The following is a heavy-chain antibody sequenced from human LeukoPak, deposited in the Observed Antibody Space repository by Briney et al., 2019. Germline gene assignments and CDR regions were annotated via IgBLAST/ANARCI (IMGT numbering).Heavy chain of an antibody. V-gene: IGHV4-34*01. CDR3: ARVGYVDTAMAVDYYGMDV. D-gene: IGHD5-18*01. CDR2: INHSGST. Sequence: SETLSLTCAVCGGSFSGYYWSLIRQPPGKGLEWIGEINHSGSTNYNPSLKSRVTISVDTSKNQFSLKLSSVTAADTAVYYCARVGYVDTAMAVDYYGMDVWGQGTTVTVSS. CDR1: GGSFSGYY. J-gene: IGHJ6*02.